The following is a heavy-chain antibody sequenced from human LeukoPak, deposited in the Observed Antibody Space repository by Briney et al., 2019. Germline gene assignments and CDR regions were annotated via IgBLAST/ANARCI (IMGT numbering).Heavy chain of an antibody. CDR3: ARGRRGNYFQDY. CDR1: GASIRSYTYY. J-gene: IGHJ4*02. CDR2: LWSGATT. V-gene: IGHV4-39*07. D-gene: IGHD1-26*01. Sequence: SETLSLTCAASGASIRSYTYYWAWIRQPPGKGLEWIGSLWSGATTYYNPSLTRRVTIAVDTYKNQFSLILPSVAAADTAVYYCARGRRGNYFQDYWGQGTLVTVSS.